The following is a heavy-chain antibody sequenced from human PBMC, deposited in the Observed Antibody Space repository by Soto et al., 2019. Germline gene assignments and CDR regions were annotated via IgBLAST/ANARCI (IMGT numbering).Heavy chain of an antibody. V-gene: IGHV3-21*01. D-gene: IGHD2-15*01. Sequence: GGSLRLSCAASGFTFSSYSMNWVRQAPGKGLEWVSSISSSSSYIYYADSVKGPSTISRDNAKNSLYLQMNSLRAEDTAVYYCARDGCSGGSCYVSGGMDVWGQGTTVTVSS. CDR2: ISSSSSYI. CDR3: ARDGCSGGSCYVSGGMDV. CDR1: GFTFSSYS. J-gene: IGHJ6*02.